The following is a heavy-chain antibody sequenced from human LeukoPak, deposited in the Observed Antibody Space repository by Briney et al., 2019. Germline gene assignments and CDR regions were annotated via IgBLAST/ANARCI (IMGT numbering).Heavy chain of an antibody. CDR2: IYQSGST. J-gene: IGHJ4*02. CDR3: ARAARRFGDCFDY. CDR1: GYSISTGRY. Sequence: SETLSLTCAVSGYSISTGRYWGWIRQPPGKGLEWIGSIYQSGSTYYNPSLKSRVTISVDTSKNQFSLKLSSVTAADTAVYYCARAARRFGDCFDYWGQGELGSVSS. D-gene: IGHD3-10*01. V-gene: IGHV4-38-2*01.